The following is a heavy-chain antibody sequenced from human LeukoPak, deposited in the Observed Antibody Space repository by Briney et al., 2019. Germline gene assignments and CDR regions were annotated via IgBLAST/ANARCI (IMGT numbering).Heavy chain of an antibody. CDR3: ARPSFSSGSYFDH. Sequence: GGSLRLSCAASGFTFSSYTMNWVRQAPGKGLEWVSYISSGNSNIYYADSVKGRFTISRDNTKTSLYMQMNSLRAEDTAVYYCARPSFSSGSYFDHWGQGALVTVSS. J-gene: IGHJ4*02. CDR1: GFTFSSYT. V-gene: IGHV3-48*04. CDR2: ISSGNSNI. D-gene: IGHD6-19*01.